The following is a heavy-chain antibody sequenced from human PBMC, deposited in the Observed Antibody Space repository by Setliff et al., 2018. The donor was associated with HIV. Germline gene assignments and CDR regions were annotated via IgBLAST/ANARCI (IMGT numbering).Heavy chain of an antibody. Sequence: SVKVSCKASGGPFSSYAISWVRQAPGQGLEWIGGIIPIFGTANYAQKFQGRVTITTDESTGTTYMELSSLRSEDTAVYYCAREVGTYSGSYAVADGFDIWGQGTMVTVSS. CDR1: GGPFSSYA. CDR3: AREVGTYSGSYAVADGFDI. D-gene: IGHD1-26*01. J-gene: IGHJ3*02. CDR2: IIPIFGTA. V-gene: IGHV1-69*05.